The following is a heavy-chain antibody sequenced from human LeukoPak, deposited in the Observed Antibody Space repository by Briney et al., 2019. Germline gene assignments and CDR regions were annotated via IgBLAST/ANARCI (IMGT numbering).Heavy chain of an antibody. J-gene: IGHJ4*02. Sequence: KSSETLSLTCTVSGGSISGYYWSWVRQPAGKGLEWIGRIYSSGSANYNPSLKSRVTMSVDTSNNQFSLKLTSVSAANTAVYYCAREYGDLDYWGQGTLVTVSS. CDR2: IYSSGSA. CDR3: AREYGDLDY. V-gene: IGHV4-4*07. D-gene: IGHD4-17*01. CDR1: GGSISGYY.